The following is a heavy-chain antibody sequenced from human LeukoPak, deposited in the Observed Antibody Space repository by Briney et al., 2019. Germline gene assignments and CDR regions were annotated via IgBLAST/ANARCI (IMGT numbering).Heavy chain of an antibody. Sequence: GGSLRLSCVVSGFTVSNNYMSWVRQAPGRGLEWVSVIYSGGTTYYADSVKGRFTISRDNSKSTLYLQMNSLRAEDTAVYYCAVDSSNYYDSTGYYYDYFYMDVWGKGTTVTVSS. CDR2: IYSGGTT. J-gene: IGHJ6*03. CDR3: AVDSSNYYDSTGYYYDYFYMDV. V-gene: IGHV3-53*01. D-gene: IGHD3-22*01. CDR1: GFTVSNNY.